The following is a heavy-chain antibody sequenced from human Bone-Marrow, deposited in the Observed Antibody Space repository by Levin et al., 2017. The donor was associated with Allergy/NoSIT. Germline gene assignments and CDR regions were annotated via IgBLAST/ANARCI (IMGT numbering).Heavy chain of an antibody. CDR3: ARDLAYSSSWYPAFDL. V-gene: IGHV3-66*01. J-gene: IGHJ3*01. D-gene: IGHD6-13*01. CDR1: GFTVSSNH. CDR2: TYTDGNS. Sequence: TGGSLRLSCAASGFTVSSNHMNWVRQAPGKGLEWVSATYTDGNSYYADAVKGRFTISRDNSKNTLYLQMHSLRAEDTALYYCARDLAYSSSWYPAFDLWGQGTLVTVSS.